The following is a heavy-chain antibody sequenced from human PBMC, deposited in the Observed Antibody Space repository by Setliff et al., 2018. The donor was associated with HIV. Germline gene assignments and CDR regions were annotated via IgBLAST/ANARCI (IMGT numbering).Heavy chain of an antibody. D-gene: IGHD3-22*01. J-gene: IGHJ5*02. CDR3: ASRVYYYDSNNFLREEGFDP. CDR2: FYYSGST. Sequence: SETLSLTCVVSGDSISRSRYYWGWIRQPPGKGLEWIGSFYYSGSTSYNPSLKSRVTISGDTSKNQFSLNLTSVTAADTAVYYCASRVYYYDSNNFLREEGFDPWGQGTLVTVSS. CDR1: GDSISRSRYY. V-gene: IGHV4-39*01.